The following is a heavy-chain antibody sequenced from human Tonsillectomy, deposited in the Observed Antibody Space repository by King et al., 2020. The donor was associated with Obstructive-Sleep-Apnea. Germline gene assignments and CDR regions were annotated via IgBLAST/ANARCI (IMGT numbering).Heavy chain of an antibody. V-gene: IGHV3-9*01. Sequence: VQLVESGGGLVQPGRSLRLSCAASGFTFDDYAMHWVRQAPGKGLEWVSGISWNSGSIGYADSVKGRFTISRDNAKNSLYLQMNSLRAEDTALYYCAKSVLEDYGDQGGYLDYWGQGTLVTVSS. CDR3: AKSVLEDYGDQGGYLDY. J-gene: IGHJ4*02. CDR1: GFTFDDYA. CDR2: ISWNSGSI. D-gene: IGHD4-17*01.